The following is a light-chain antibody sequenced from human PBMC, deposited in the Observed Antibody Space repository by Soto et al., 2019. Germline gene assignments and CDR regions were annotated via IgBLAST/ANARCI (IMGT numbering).Light chain of an antibody. CDR2: DVS. V-gene: IGLV2-14*01. Sequence: QSALTQPAXVSXSPXXXXXISXXGTSXDVGGYNYVSWYQQHPGKAPKLMIYDVSNRPSGVSNRFSGSKSGNTASLTISGLQAEDEADYYCSSYTSSSTLGVXXGGTKLTVL. CDR3: SSYTSSSTLGV. CDR1: SXDVGGYNY. J-gene: IGLJ3*02.